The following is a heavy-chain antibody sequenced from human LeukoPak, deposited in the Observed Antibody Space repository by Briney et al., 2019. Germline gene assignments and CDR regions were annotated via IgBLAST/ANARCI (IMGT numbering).Heavy chain of an antibody. D-gene: IGHD5-12*01. CDR3: ARDPGSGYEEHFDY. CDR1: GFTFSSYG. CDR2: ISSSGSTI. V-gene: IGHV3-11*01. Sequence: GGSLRLSCAASGFTFSSYGMSWIRPAPGKGLEWVSYISSSGSTIYYTNSMKGRLTISRDNAKDSLYLQMNSLRAEDTAVYYCARDPGSGYEEHFDYWGQGTLVTVSS. J-gene: IGHJ4*02.